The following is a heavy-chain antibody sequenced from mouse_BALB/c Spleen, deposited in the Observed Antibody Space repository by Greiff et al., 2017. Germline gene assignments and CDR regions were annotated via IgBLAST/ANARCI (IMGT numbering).Heavy chain of an antibody. Sequence: VHVKQSGAELVKPGASVKLSCTASGFNIKDTYMHWVKQRPEQGLEWIGRIDPANGNTKYDPKFQGKATITADTSSNTAYLQLSSLTSEDTAVYYCARGGGFYYAMDYWGQGTSVTVSS. CDR1: GFNIKDTY. J-gene: IGHJ4*01. V-gene: IGHV14-3*02. CDR3: ARGGGFYYAMDY. CDR2: IDPANGNT.